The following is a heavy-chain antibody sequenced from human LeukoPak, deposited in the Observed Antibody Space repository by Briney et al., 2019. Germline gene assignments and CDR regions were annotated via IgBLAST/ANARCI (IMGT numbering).Heavy chain of an antibody. CDR1: GGTFSSYA. D-gene: IGHD4-23*01. J-gene: IGHJ3*02. CDR3: ARDQGGPADYGGNSGDAFDI. V-gene: IGHV1-69*06. CDR2: IIPIFGTA. Sequence: GASVKVSCKASGGTFSSYAISWVRQAPGQGLEWMGGIIPIFGTANCAQKFQGRVTITADKSTSTAYMELSSLRSEDTAVYYCARDQGGPADYGGNSGDAFDIWGQGTMVTVSS.